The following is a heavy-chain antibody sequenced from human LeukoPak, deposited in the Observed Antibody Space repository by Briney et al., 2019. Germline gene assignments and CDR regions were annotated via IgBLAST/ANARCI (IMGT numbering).Heavy chain of an antibody. D-gene: IGHD3-22*01. CDR3: ARGDYDSSGYYYDY. CDR1: GGTFSSYA. CDR2: IIPIFGTA. Sequence: ASVKVSCKASGGTFSSYATSWVRQAPGQGLEWMGGIIPIFGTANYAQKFQGRVTITADESTSTAYMELSSLRSEDTAVYYCARGDYDSSGYYYDYWGQGTLVTVSS. J-gene: IGHJ4*02. V-gene: IGHV1-69*01.